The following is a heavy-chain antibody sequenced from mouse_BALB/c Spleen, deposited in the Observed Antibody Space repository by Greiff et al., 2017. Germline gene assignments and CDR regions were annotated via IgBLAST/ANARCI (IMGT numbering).Heavy chain of an antibody. V-gene: IGHV14-3*02. J-gene: IGHJ2*01. Sequence: VQLKESGAELVKPGASVKLSCTASGFNIKDTYMHWVKQRPEQGLEWIGRIDPANGNTKYDPKFQGKATITADTSSNTAYLQLSSLTSEDTAVYYCASGNYGDYWGQGTTLTVSS. CDR1: GFNIKDTY. CDR3: ASGNYGDY. D-gene: IGHD2-1*01. CDR2: IDPANGNT.